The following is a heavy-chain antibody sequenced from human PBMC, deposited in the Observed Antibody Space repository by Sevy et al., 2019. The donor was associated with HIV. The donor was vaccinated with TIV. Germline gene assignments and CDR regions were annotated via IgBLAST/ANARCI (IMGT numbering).Heavy chain of an antibody. Sequence: GGYLRLSCVASGFTFSDSWMTWVRQAPGKGLERIAFINEDGSRLGYVDSVRGRFTISRENTKNSLYLQMNSLRAEDTAVDFCARDRAYSALDYWGQGTLVPVSS. D-gene: IGHD5-18*01. CDR3: ARDRAYSALDY. CDR1: GFTFSDSW. J-gene: IGHJ4*02. CDR2: INEDGSRL. V-gene: IGHV3-7*01.